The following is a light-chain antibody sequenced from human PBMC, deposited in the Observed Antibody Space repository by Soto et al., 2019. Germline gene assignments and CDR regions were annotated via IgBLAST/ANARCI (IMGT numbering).Light chain of an antibody. CDR2: EVN. Sequence: SVLTQPPSVSGSPGQSVAISCTGTSSDVGSYNRVAWYQQPPGTAPKLIISEVNNRPSGVPDRFSGSKSGNTASLTISGLQAEDEADYYCSSYTSTNTYVFGTGTKVTVL. CDR3: SSYTSTNTYV. J-gene: IGLJ1*01. V-gene: IGLV2-18*02. CDR1: SSDVGSYNR.